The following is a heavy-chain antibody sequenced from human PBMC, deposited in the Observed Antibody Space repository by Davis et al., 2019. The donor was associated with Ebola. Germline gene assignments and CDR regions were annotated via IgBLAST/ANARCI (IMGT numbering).Heavy chain of an antibody. CDR1: GFTFSSYS. CDR2: ISSSGSTI. J-gene: IGHJ6*02. Sequence: GESLKISCAASGFTFSSYSMNWVRQAPGKGLEWVSYISSSGSTIYYADSVKGRFTISRDNAKNSLYLQMNSLRAEDTAVYYCARRLFPVLRFLEPDYGMDVWGQGTTVTVSS. CDR3: ARRLFPVLRFLEPDYGMDV. V-gene: IGHV3-48*04. D-gene: IGHD3-3*01.